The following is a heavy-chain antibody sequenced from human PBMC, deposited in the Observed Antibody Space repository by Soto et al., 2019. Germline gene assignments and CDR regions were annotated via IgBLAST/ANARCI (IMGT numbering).Heavy chain of an antibody. Sequence: PGGSLRLSCEASGFPCGHYHMSWVRQAPGKGLEWVAGISAGGDGPXYADSVKGRFTISSDNSRNSLYLQMNSLRVDDTALYYCAKEPRLQRAYGGQGTLVTVSS. D-gene: IGHD4-4*01. CDR2: ISAGGDGP. J-gene: IGHJ4*01. CDR3: AKEPRLQRAY. V-gene: IGHV3-23*01. CDR1: GFPCGHYH.